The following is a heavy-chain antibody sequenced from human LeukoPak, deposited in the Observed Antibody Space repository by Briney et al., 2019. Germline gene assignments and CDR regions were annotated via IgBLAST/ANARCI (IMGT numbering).Heavy chain of an antibody. D-gene: IGHD1-26*01. CDR2: INPNSGGT. CDR3: ATDLPWELETGLRY. Sequence: ASVKVSCKASGGTFSSYAISWVRQAPGQGLEWMGWINPNSGGTNYAQKFQGRVTMTRDTSISTAYMELSSLRSEDTAVYYCATDLPWELETGLRYWGQGTLVTVSS. CDR1: GGTFSSYA. J-gene: IGHJ4*02. V-gene: IGHV1-2*02.